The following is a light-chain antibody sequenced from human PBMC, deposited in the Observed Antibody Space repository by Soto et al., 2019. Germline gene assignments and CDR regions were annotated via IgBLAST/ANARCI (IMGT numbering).Light chain of an antibody. Sequence: DIQMTQSPSSLSASVGDRVTITCRASQSISSYLNWYQQKPGKAPKLLIYAASSLQSGVPARFSGSGSGTDFTLSRSSLPPEDFANYDCQPRYRTPLTFGGGTKVEIK. CDR1: QSISSY. V-gene: IGKV1-39*01. CDR3: QPRYRTPLT. J-gene: IGKJ4*01. CDR2: AAS.